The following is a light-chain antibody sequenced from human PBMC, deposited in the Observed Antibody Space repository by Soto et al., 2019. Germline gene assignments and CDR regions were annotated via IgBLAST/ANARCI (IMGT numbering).Light chain of an antibody. CDR3: CSYAGSYTFSV. CDR2: DVS. Sequence: QSVLTQPRSVSGSPGQSVTISCTGTSSDVGGYNYVSWYQQYPGTAPKLMIYDVSMRPSGVPDRFSGSKSGNTASLTISGLQAEDEADYYCCSYAGSYTFSVFGTGTKVTVL. J-gene: IGLJ1*01. V-gene: IGLV2-11*01. CDR1: SSDVGGYNY.